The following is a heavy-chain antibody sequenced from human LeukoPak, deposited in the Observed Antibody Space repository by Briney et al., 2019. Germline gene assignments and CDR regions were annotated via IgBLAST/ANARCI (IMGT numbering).Heavy chain of an antibody. CDR1: GGSISSSNW. D-gene: IGHD4-17*01. V-gene: IGHV4-4*02. Sequence: SETLSLTCAVSGGSISSSNWWSWVRQPPGKGLEWIGYIHYSGSTNYNPSLQSRVTISVDTSKNQFSLILRSVTAADTAVYYCVRGGPPTVTRFGYWGQGALVSVSS. CDR3: VRGGPPTVTRFGY. J-gene: IGHJ4*02. CDR2: IHYSGST.